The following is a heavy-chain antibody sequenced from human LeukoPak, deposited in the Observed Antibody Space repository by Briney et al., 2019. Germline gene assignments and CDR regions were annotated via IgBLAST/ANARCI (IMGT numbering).Heavy chain of an antibody. CDR2: ISDSGST. V-gene: IGHV4-59*08. Sequence: SETLSLTCTVSGDSISSYYGGWIRQPPGKGLEWIGYISDSGSTNYTPSLKSRVTMSVDTSKNQFSLKLSSLTAADTAVYYCARHYRGYYRPLRALNIWGQGTMVTVSS. D-gene: IGHD3-3*01. CDR1: GDSISSYY. CDR3: ARHYRGYYRPLRALNI. J-gene: IGHJ3*02.